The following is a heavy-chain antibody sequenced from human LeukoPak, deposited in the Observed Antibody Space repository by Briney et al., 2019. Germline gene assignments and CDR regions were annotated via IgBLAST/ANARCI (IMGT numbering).Heavy chain of an antibody. V-gene: IGHV3-33*01. J-gene: IGHJ6*02. D-gene: IGHD3-10*01. CDR1: GFTFSIYG. CDR3: ARANYGSGTTYYWGLDV. CDR2: IWFDGSNK. Sequence: GGSLRLSCGASGFTFSIYGMHWVRQAPGKGPEWVAVIWFDGSNKYYADSVKGRFTISRDNSKNTLYLQINSLRAEDTAVYYCARANYGSGTTYYWGLDVWGQGTPVTVSS.